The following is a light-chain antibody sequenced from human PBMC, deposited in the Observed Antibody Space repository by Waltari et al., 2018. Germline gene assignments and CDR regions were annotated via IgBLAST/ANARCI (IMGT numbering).Light chain of an antibody. J-gene: IGKJ4*01. CDR2: DTS. CDR3: QQYDISPLT. V-gene: IGKV3-20*01. Sequence: EIVLTQSPGTLSLSPGERATLSCRASQTVRTTYLAWYQHKPGQAPTLVIHDTSSRATGIPDRFSGSGSGTDFSLTISSLEPEDFAVYYCQQYDISPLTFGGGTKVETK. CDR1: QTVRTTY.